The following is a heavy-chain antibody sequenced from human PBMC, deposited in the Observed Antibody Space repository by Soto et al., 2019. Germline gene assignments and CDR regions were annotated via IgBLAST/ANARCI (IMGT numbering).Heavy chain of an antibody. CDR3: ARDTAGYDYVWGSPDY. J-gene: IGHJ4*02. CDR1: GVTVRRYG. CDR2: IWYDGSNK. Sequence: PGGCMGLSCAACGVTVRRYGMHWVRQAPGKGLEWVAVIWYDGSNKYYADSVKGRFTISRDNSKNTLYLQMNSLRAEDTAVYYCARDTAGYDYVWGSPDYWGQGTLVTVSS. D-gene: IGHD3-16*01. V-gene: IGHV3-33*01.